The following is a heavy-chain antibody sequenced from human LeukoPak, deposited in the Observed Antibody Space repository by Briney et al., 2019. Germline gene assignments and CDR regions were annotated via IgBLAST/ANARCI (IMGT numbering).Heavy chain of an antibody. CDR1: GGSISSYY. J-gene: IGHJ6*03. CDR2: IYYSGST. D-gene: IGHD3-16*01. Sequence: TPETLSLTCTVSGGSISSYYWSWIRQPPGKGLERIGYIYYSGSTNYNPSLKSRVTISVDTSKNQFSLKLSSVTAADTAVYYCARGPAKWGYYYYYYYMDVWGKGTTVTVSS. CDR3: ARGPAKWGYYYYYYYMDV. V-gene: IGHV4-59*01.